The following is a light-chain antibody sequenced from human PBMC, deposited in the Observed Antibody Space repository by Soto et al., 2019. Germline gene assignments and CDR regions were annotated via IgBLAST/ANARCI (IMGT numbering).Light chain of an antibody. CDR1: QSVRSY. V-gene: IGKV3D-15*02. J-gene: IGKJ1*01. CDR3: QQYNNWAWT. Sequence: EIVVLQSPATLSLSAGERATLSCRASQSVRSYLDWYPPTPGKAPRFXIYGASTRDTGILARFSGSGSGTEFTLTISSLQSEDFAVAYCQQYNNWAWTFGQGTKVDIK. CDR2: GAS.